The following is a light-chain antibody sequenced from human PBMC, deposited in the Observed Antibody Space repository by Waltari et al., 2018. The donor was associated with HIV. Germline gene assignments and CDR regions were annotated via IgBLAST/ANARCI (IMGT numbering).Light chain of an antibody. V-gene: IGKV1-8*01. Sequence: AIQLTQSPSSFSASTGDRVTITCRASQDIGSYLAWSQQKPGKAPNLLIYGGSTLQTGVPSRFSGSGSGTDFTLTISCLQSEDFATYYCQQYYIYPRTFGQGTKVEIK. J-gene: IGKJ1*01. CDR3: QQYYIYPRT. CDR1: QDIGSY. CDR2: GGS.